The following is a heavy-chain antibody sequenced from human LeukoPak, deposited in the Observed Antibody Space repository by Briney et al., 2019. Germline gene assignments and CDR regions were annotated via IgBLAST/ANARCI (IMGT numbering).Heavy chain of an antibody. V-gene: IGHV3-48*03. CDR3: ARAWASSSWYGRQAPLPGYNWFDP. CDR1: GFTFSSYE. CDR2: ISSSGSTI. J-gene: IGHJ5*02. D-gene: IGHD6-13*01. Sequence: PGGSLRLSCAASGFTFSSYEMNWVRQAPGKGLEWVSYISSSGSTIYYADSVKGRFTISRDNAKNSLYLQMNSLRAEDTAVYYCARAWASSSWYGRQAPLPGYNWFDPWGQGTLVTVSS.